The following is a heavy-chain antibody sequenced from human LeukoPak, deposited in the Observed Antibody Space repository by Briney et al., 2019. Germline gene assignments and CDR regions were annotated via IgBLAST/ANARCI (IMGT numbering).Heavy chain of an antibody. J-gene: IGHJ5*02. CDR2: IYPGDSDT. CDR1: GYSFTSYW. Sequence: GESLKISCKGSGYSFTSYWIGWVRPMPGKGLEWMGIIYPGDSDTRYSPSFQGQVTISADKSISTAYLQWSSLKASDTAMYYCARRRLLTRAYNWFDPWGQGTLVTVSS. CDR3: ARRRLLTRAYNWFDP. V-gene: IGHV5-51*01. D-gene: IGHD1-1*01.